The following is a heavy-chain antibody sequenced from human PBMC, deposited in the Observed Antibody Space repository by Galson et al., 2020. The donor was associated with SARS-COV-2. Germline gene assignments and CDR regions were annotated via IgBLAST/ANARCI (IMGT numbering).Heavy chain of an antibody. Sequence: ASVKVSCKASGYTFTSYAMNWVRQAPGQGLEWMGWINTNTGNPTYAQGFTGRFVFSLDTSVSTAYLQISSLKAEDTAVYYCARVRHYGSGSYYSPKYYSYGMDVWGQGTTVTVSS. CDR2: INTNTGNP. CDR1: GYTFTSYA. J-gene: IGHJ6*02. D-gene: IGHD3-10*01. V-gene: IGHV7-4-1*02. CDR3: ARVRHYGSGSYYSPKYYSYGMDV.